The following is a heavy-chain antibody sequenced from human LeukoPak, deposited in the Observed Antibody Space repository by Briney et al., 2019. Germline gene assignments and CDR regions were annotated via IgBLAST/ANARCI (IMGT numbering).Heavy chain of an antibody. D-gene: IGHD2-15*01. CDR3: AKGQGPRYCSGGSCYLDY. V-gene: IGHV3-23*01. J-gene: IGHJ4*02. CDR2: ISGSGGST. CDR1: GFTFSSYA. Sequence: GGSLRLYCAASGFTFSSYAMSWVRQAPGKGLEWVSAISGSGGSTYYADSVKGRFTISRDNSKNTLYLQMNSLRAEDTAVYYCAKGQGPRYCSGGSCYLDYWGQGTLVTVSS.